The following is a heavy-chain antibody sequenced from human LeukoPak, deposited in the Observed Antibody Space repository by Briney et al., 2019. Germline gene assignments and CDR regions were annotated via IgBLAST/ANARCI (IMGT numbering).Heavy chain of an antibody. J-gene: IGHJ3*02. CDR3: AKDLVYDSSGYYTPGAFDI. D-gene: IGHD3-22*01. CDR1: GFTFSSYA. CDR2: ISGSGGST. Sequence: GGSLRLSCAASGFTFSSYAMSWVRQAPGKGLEWVSAISGSGGSTYYADSVKGRFTISRDNSKNTLYLQMNSLRAEDTAVYYCAKDLVYDSSGYYTPGAFDIWGQGTVVTVSS. V-gene: IGHV3-23*01.